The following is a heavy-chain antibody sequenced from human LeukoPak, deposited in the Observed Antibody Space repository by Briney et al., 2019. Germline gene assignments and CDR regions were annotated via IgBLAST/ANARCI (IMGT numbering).Heavy chain of an antibody. V-gene: IGHV1-69*01. D-gene: IGHD5-12*01. CDR1: GGTFSSYA. CDR3: ARVAWLWTGMDV. J-gene: IGHJ6*02. CDR2: IIPIFGTA. Sequence: SVKISCKASGGTFSSYAISWVRQAPGQGLEWMGGIIPIFGTANYAQKFQGRVTITADESTSTAYMELSSLRSEDTAVYYCARVAWLWTGMDVWGQGTTVTVSS.